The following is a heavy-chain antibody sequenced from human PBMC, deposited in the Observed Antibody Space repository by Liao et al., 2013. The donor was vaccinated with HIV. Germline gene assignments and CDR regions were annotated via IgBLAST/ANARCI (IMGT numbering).Heavy chain of an antibody. CDR2: IYYSGST. CDR1: GGSISSGDYY. V-gene: IGHV4-30-4*08. J-gene: IGHJ3*02. Sequence: QVQLQESGPGLVKPSQTLSLTCTVSGGSISSGDYYWSWIRQPPGKGLEWIGYIYYSGSTYYNPSLKSRVTISVDTSKNQFSLKLSSVTAADTAVYSCARGPHYDILTAYYNAFDIWAKGQWSPSLQ. D-gene: IGHD3-9*01. CDR3: ARGPHYDILTAYYNAFDI.